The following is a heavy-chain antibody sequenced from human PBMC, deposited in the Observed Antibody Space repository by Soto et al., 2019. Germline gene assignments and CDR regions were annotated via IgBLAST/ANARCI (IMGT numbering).Heavy chain of an antibody. D-gene: IGHD2-2*01. J-gene: IGHJ6*02. V-gene: IGHV4-4*07. CDR1: GASISSYF. Sequence: SETLSLTCTVSGASISSYFWSWIRQPAGKGLEWIGRIYTSGSTDYNPSLESRVTMSVDTSKKQVSLKLTSVTAADTAVYYCEAICSSTSCYGTDAWGQGTSVTVSS. CDR3: EAICSSTSCYGTDA. CDR2: IYTSGST.